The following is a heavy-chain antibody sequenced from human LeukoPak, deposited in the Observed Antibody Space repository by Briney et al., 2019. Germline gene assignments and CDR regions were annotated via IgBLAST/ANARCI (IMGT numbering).Heavy chain of an antibody. V-gene: IGHV3-21*04. J-gene: IGHJ4*02. D-gene: IGHD3-22*01. CDR1: GFTFSSYS. CDR3: AKRGVVIRVILVGFHKEAYYFDS. CDR2: ISSSSSYI. Sequence: GGSLRLSCAASGFTFSSYSMNWVRQAPGKGLEWVSSISSSSSYIYYADSVKGRFTISRDNAKNSLYLQMNSLRAEDTAVYFCAKRGVVIRVILVGFHKEAYYFDSWGQGALVTVSS.